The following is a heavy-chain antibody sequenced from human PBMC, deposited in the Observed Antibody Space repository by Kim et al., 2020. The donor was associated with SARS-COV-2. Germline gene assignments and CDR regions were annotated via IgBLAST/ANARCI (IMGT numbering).Heavy chain of an antibody. V-gene: IGHV3-33*08. D-gene: IGHD1-26*01. J-gene: IGHJ6*02. Sequence: GGSLRLSCAASGFTFSSYGMHWVRQAPGKGLEWVAVMWYDGSNKYYADSVKGRFTISRDNSKNTLYLQMNSLRAEDTAVYYCARDIGTVGATLRVPGDYYYYYGMDVWGQGTTVTVSS. CDR3: ARDIGTVGATLRVPGDYYYYYGMDV. CDR1: GFTFSSYG. CDR2: MWYDGSNK.